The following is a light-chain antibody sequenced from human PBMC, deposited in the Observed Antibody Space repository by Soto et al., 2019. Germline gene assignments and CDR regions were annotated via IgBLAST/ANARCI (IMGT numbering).Light chain of an antibody. CDR3: QQRSNWPRT. J-gene: IGKJ1*01. Sequence: IVLTQSPVTLCLSPGERATLSCRASQNISSYLIWYQQKPGQAPRLLMYDVSNRATGIPARFSGSGSGTDFTLTISSLEPEDLAVYYCQQRSNWPRTCGQGTKVDIK. V-gene: IGKV3-11*01. CDR2: DVS. CDR1: QNISSY.